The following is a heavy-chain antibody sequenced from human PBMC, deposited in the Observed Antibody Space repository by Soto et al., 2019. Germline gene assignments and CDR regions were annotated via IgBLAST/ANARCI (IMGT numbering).Heavy chain of an antibody. CDR2: IKEDGSEK. J-gene: IGHJ4*02. CDR3: ARGPF. V-gene: IGHV3-7*05. Sequence: HPGGSLRLSCVVSGININKYWMSWVRQAPAKGLEWVANIKEDGSEKDYVDSVKGRFTISRDNAKNSLYLQMNSLGVEDTAVYYSARGPFWGQGTLVTVSS. CDR1: GININKYW.